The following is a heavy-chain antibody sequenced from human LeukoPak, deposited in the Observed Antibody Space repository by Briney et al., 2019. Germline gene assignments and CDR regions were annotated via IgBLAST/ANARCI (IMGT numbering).Heavy chain of an antibody. CDR1: GFTFDDYG. D-gene: IGHD1-26*01. J-gene: IGHJ6*03. V-gene: IGHV3-20*04. CDR3: AREGDPLQNYHYYYYMDV. CDR2: INWNGGTT. Sequence: GGSLRLSCAASGFTFDDYGMSWVRQAPGKGLEWVSGINWNGGTTGYADSVKGRFTISRDNAKNSLYLQMNSLRAEDTALYYCAREGDPLQNYHYYYYMDVWGKGTTVTVSS.